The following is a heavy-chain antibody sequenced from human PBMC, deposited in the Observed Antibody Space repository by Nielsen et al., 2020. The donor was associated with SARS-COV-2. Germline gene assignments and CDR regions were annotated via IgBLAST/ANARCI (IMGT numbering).Heavy chain of an antibody. CDR3: AGGADFWSGTQKYYMDV. CDR2: INPSGSGT. V-gene: IGHV3-74*01. J-gene: IGHJ6*03. Sequence: GGSLRLSCAASGFTFNIYAMAWVRQAPGQGLVWVSRINPSGSGTAYADSVKGRFAVSRDNAGNTVVLQIHSLRVEDTAVYYCAGGADFWSGTQKYYMDVWGKGTTVIVSS. D-gene: IGHD3-3*01. CDR1: GFTFNIYA.